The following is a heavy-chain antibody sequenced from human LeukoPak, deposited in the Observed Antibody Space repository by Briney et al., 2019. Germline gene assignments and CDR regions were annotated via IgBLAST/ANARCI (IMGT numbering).Heavy chain of an antibody. V-gene: IGHV1-2*02. D-gene: IGHD5-24*01. Sequence: GASVTVSCKASGYTFSGYYMHWLRQAPGQGLEWMGWINPNGGVTNYAKMFQGRVTMTRDTSISTAYMELSRLRSDDTAVYYCARDGGDGYNFYYWGQGTLVTVSS. CDR3: ARDGGDGYNFYY. CDR2: INPNGGVT. CDR1: GYTFSGYY. J-gene: IGHJ4*02.